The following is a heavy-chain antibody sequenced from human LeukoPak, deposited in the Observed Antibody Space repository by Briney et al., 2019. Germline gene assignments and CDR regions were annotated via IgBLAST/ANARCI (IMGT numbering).Heavy chain of an antibody. CDR1: GFTFSTFA. CDR3: AKARYCSGGSCYDYFDY. CDR2: ISGGGRST. D-gene: IGHD2-15*01. Sequence: GGSLRLSCAASGFTFSTFAMTWVRQAPGKGLEWVTAISGGGRSTYYADSVKGRFTISRDNSKNTLYLQMNSLRADDTAVYHCAKARYCSGGSCYDYFDYWGQGTLVTVSS. V-gene: IGHV3-23*01. J-gene: IGHJ4*02.